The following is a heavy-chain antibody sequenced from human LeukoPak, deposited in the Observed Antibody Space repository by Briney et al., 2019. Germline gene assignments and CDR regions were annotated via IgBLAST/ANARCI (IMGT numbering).Heavy chain of an antibody. CDR3: ARAYCSSTSCSPRGWFDP. CDR1: GYTFTAYY. J-gene: IGHJ5*02. Sequence: RASVKVSCKASGYTFTAYYMHWVRQAPGQGLEWMGRINPNSGGTNYAQKFQGRVTMTRDTSISTAYMELSRLRSDETAVYYCARAYCSSTSCSPRGWFDPWGQGTLVTVSS. V-gene: IGHV1-2*06. D-gene: IGHD2-2*01. CDR2: INPNSGGT.